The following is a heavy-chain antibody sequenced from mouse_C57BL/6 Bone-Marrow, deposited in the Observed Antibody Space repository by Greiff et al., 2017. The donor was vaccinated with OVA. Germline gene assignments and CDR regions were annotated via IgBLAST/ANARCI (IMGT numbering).Heavy chain of an antibody. CDR2: IDPSDSYT. V-gene: IGHV1-50*01. J-gene: IGHJ3*01. Sequence: VQLQQSGAELVKPGASVKLSCKASGYTFTSYWMQWVKQRPGQGLEWIGEIDPSDSYTNYNQKLKGKATLPVDKSSITDYMHLSSLTYEDSAVYYSAKEHAEGFAYWGQGTLVTVSA. CDR3: AKEHAEGFAY. CDR1: GYTFTSYW.